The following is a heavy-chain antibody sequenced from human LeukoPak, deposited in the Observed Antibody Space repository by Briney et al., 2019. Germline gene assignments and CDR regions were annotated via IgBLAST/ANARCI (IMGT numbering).Heavy chain of an antibody. J-gene: IGHJ4*02. V-gene: IGHV1-69*04. CDR2: IIPILGIA. CDR3: ATTGPVDWDY. Sequence: ASVKVSCKASGGTFSSYAISWVRQAPGQGLGWMGRIIPILGIANYAQKFQGRVTITADKSTSTAYMELSSLRSEDTAVYYCATTGPVDWDYWGQGTLVTVSS. CDR1: GGTFSSYA. D-gene: IGHD3/OR15-3a*01.